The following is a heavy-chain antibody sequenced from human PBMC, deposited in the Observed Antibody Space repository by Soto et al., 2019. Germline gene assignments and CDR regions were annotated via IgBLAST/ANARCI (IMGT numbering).Heavy chain of an antibody. CDR2: ISHDANNK. CDR3: AKGQVEWFYNPFDY. D-gene: IGHD3-3*01. J-gene: IGHJ4*02. V-gene: IGHV3-30*18. Sequence: GGSLKLSCAAPGFTFSNYCIPWVPQPLGKGLEWVAVISHDANNKYYADSVKGRFTISRDNSRNTLYLQMSSLRAEDTAVYYCAKGQVEWFYNPFDYWGQGALVTVSS. CDR1: GFTFSNYC.